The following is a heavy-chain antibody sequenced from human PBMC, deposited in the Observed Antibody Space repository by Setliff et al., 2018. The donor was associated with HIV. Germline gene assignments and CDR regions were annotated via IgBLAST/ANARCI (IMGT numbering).Heavy chain of an antibody. J-gene: IGHJ4*02. CDR2: IRYDGSNK. Sequence: GGSLRLSCAASGFTFSSYGMHWVRQAPGKGLEWVAFIRYDGSNKYYADSVKGRFTISRDNSKNTLYLQMNSLRAEDTAVYYCAKDRSGAAPWYFDYWGQGTLVTVSS. D-gene: IGHD3-3*01. V-gene: IGHV3-30*02. CDR3: AKDRSGAAPWYFDY. CDR1: GFTFSSYG.